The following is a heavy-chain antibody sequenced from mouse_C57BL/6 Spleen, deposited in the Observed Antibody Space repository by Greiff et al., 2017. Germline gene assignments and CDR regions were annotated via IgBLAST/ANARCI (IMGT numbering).Heavy chain of an antibody. Sequence: EVQRVESGGGLVKPGGSLKLSCAASGFTFSSYTMSWVRPTPEKRLEWVATISGGGGNTYYPDSVKGRFTISRDIAKNTRYLQMSSLRSKDTALYYCAVYYGFPFAYWGQGTLVTVSA. CDR3: AVYYGFPFAY. CDR2: ISGGGGNT. CDR1: GFTFSSYT. D-gene: IGHD2-2*01. J-gene: IGHJ3*01. V-gene: IGHV5-9*01.